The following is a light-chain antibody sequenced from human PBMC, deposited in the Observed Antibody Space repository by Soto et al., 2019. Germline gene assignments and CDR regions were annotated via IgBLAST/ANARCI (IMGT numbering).Light chain of an antibody. Sequence: EIMLTQSPGSLSLSPGERATLSCRASQYVSSSFLAWYQQKPGQAPRLLIYGASSRATGIPDRFSGSGSGTDFTLTISRLEPEDFAVYYWQQYGSSLYTFGQGTKLDIK. CDR1: QYVSSSF. V-gene: IGKV3-20*01. J-gene: IGKJ2*01. CDR3: QQYGSSLYT. CDR2: GAS.